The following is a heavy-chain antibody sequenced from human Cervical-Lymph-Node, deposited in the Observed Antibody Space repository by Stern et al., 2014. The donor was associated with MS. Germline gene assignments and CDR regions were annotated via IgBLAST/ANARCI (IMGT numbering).Heavy chain of an antibody. V-gene: IGHV3-7*03. CDR1: GFTFSSYW. J-gene: IGHJ6*02. Sequence: EVQLVESGGGLVQPGGSLRLSCAASGFTFSSYWMSWVRQAPGKGLEWVANIKQDGSEKYYVDSVKGRFTISGDNAKNSLYLQMNSLRAEDTAVYYCARDGRYRYYYYGMDVWGQGTTVTVSS. CDR3: ARDGRYRYYYYGMDV. D-gene: IGHD6-19*01. CDR2: IKQDGSEK.